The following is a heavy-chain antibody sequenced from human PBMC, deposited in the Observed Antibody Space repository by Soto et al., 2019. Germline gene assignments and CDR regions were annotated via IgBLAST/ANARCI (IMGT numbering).Heavy chain of an antibody. D-gene: IGHD2-2*01. J-gene: IGHJ4*02. CDR2: IYSGGST. Sequence: GGSLRLSCAASGFTVSSNYMSWVRQAPGKGLEWVSVIYSGGSTYYADSVKGRFTISRDNSKNTLYLQMNSLRAEDTAVYYCASRSRFNCSSTSCYPNFDYWGQGTLVTVSS. CDR1: GFTVSSNY. CDR3: ASRSRFNCSSTSCYPNFDY. V-gene: IGHV3-66*01.